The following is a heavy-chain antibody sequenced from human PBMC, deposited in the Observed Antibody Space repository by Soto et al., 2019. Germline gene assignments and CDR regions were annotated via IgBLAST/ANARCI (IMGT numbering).Heavy chain of an antibody. V-gene: IGHV4-59*08. J-gene: IGHJ4*02. CDR2: IYYSGST. D-gene: IGHD3-22*01. CDR1: GGSISSYY. Sequence: QVQLQESGPGLVKPSETLSLTCTVSGGSISSYYWSWIRQPPGKGLEWIGYIYYSGSTNYNPSLKSRVTISVDTSKNQSSLKLSSVTAADTAVYYCASTRMIVAHFDYWGQGTLFTVSS. CDR3: ASTRMIVAHFDY.